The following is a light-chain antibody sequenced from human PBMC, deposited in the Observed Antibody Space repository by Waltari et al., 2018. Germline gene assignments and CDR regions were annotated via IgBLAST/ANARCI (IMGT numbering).Light chain of an antibody. Sequence: IVLTQSPGTLSLSPGERATLSCRASQSVTSSYLAWYQQKPGQAPRLLIYGASTRATGIPDRFSGSGSGTDFTLTISRLEPKDFAVYYCQQCDRSPLTFGGGTKVEIK. J-gene: IGKJ4*01. CDR3: QQCDRSPLT. V-gene: IGKV3-20*01. CDR2: GAS. CDR1: QSVTSSY.